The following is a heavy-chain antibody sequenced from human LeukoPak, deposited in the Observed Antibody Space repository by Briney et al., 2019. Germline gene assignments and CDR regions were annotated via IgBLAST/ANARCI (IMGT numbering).Heavy chain of an antibody. V-gene: IGHV3-21*01. D-gene: IGHD1-26*01. CDR1: GFTFSSYS. Sequence: PGGSLRLSCAASGFTFSSYSMNWVRQAPGKGLEWVSSISSSSSYIYYADSVKGRFTISRDNAKNFLYLHMNSLRAEDTAVYYCARYRFVVGATDSFDIWGQGTMVTVSS. CDR2: ISSSSSYI. CDR3: ARYRFVVGATDSFDI. J-gene: IGHJ3*02.